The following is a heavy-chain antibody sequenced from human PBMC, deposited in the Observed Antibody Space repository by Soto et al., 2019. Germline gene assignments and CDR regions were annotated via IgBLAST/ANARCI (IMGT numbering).Heavy chain of an antibody. D-gene: IGHD5-12*01. Sequence: QVQLVQSGAEVKKPGSSVKVSCKTSGGLFSVFSFNWVRQAPGQGLEWMVGVLPITGSTDYAQKFQGRLTITDDRSTSTIYMELSRLTSDDTANYYCATIRVRGGPLRFEDGGQGTLISVSS. CDR2: VLPITGST. J-gene: IGHJ4*01. V-gene: IGHV1-69*06. CDR1: GGLFSVFS. CDR3: ATIRVRGGPLRFED.